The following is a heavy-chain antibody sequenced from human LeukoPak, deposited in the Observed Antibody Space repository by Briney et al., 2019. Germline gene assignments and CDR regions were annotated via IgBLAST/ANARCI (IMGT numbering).Heavy chain of an antibody. V-gene: IGHV3-74*01. CDR3: ACYGIAPPY. Sequence: GGSLRLSCAASGFTFTAYWMHWVRQAPGKGLVWVSHINNDGSSTSYADSVKGRFTISRDNAKNTLYLQMNSLRTEDTAVYYCACYGIAPPYWGQGTLVTVSS. J-gene: IGHJ4*02. CDR2: INNDGSST. CDR1: GFTFTAYW. D-gene: IGHD2-15*01.